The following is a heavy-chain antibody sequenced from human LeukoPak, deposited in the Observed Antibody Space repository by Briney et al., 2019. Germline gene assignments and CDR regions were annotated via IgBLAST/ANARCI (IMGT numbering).Heavy chain of an antibody. CDR2: ISTSGTTI. Sequence: GGSLRLSCAASGFTFSDYYMSWIRRAPGKGPEWVSYISTSGTTIYYADSVKGRFTISRDNAKNSLYLQMNSLRAEDTAFYYCAAGRNSYAYFDSWGQGTLVTVSS. CDR3: AAGRNSYAYFDS. V-gene: IGHV3-11*01. J-gene: IGHJ4*02. D-gene: IGHD5-18*01. CDR1: GFTFSDYY.